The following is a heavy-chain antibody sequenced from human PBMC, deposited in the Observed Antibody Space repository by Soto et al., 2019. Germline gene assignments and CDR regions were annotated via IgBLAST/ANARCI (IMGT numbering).Heavy chain of an antibody. CDR3: VRDGWYSIQAPY. CDR1: GFTFSSHG. CDR2: IWYDASNK. V-gene: IGHV3-33*01. J-gene: IGHJ4*02. Sequence: QVQLVESGGGVVQPGRSLRLSCAASGFTFSSHGMHWVRQAPGKGQEWVAVIWYDASNKYYADSVKGRFTISRDDSTKMVYLQMKSLRAEDRAVYSCVRDGWYSIQAPYWGQGTLVTVSS. D-gene: IGHD6-19*01.